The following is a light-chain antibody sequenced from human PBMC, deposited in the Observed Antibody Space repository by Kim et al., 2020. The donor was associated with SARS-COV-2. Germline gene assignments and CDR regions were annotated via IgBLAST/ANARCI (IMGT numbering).Light chain of an antibody. J-gene: IGLJ3*02. Sequence: GQRVTISCSGSNSNIAINAVHWYQQLPGTAPKRLIYRDNQRPSGVPDRFAASKSGTSASLALSGLLAEDEADYYCATWDDSLDAWVFGGGTQLTVL. CDR2: RDN. CDR3: ATWDDSLDAWV. V-gene: IGLV1-44*01. CDR1: NSNIAINA.